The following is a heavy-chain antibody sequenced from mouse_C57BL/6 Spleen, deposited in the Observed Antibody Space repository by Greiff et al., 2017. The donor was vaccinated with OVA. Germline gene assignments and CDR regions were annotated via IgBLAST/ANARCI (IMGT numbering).Heavy chain of an antibody. CDR3: VYYYGSSYYFDY. Sequence: VQLQQPGAELVKPGASVKLSCKASGYTFTSYWMHWVKQRPGHGLEWIGMIHPNSGSTNYNEKFKSKATLTVDKSSSTAYMQLSSLTSEDSAVYYCVYYYGSSYYFDYWGQGTTLTVSS. D-gene: IGHD1-1*01. J-gene: IGHJ2*01. CDR1: GYTFTSYW. CDR2: IHPNSGST. V-gene: IGHV1-64*01.